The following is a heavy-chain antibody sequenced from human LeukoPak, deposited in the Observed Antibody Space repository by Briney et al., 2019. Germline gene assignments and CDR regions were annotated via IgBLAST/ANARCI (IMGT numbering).Heavy chain of an antibody. Sequence: GGSLRLSCAASGFTFSSYGMPWVRQAPGKGLEWVAVISYDGSNKYYADSVKGRFTISRDNSKNTLYLQMNSLRAEDTAVYYCAKDSVAWGQGTLVTVSS. CDR2: ISYDGSNK. CDR3: AKDSVA. V-gene: IGHV3-30*18. J-gene: IGHJ5*02. CDR1: GFTFSSYG.